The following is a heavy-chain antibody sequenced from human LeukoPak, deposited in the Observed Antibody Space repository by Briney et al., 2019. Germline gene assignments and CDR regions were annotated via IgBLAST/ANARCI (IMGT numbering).Heavy chain of an antibody. V-gene: IGHV3-21*01. J-gene: IGHJ3*01. CDR3: ARGHDVQQRDDALDV. Sequence: GGSLRLSCAASGFTFSSYEMNWVRQAPGKGLEWVSSISTSSANIYYADSLKGRFTISRDNARNSLYLQMNSLRAEDTAVYYCARGHDVQQRDDALDVWGQGARVTVSS. D-gene: IGHD1-1*01. CDR1: GFTFSSYE. CDR2: ISTSSANI.